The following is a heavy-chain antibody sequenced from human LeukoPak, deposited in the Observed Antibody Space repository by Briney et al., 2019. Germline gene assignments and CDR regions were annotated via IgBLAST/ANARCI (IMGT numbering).Heavy chain of an antibody. J-gene: IGHJ4*02. V-gene: IGHV3-66*01. Sequence: GGSLRLSCAASGFTVSSNYMSWVRQAPGKGLEWVSVIYSGGSTYYADSVKGRFTISRDNSKNTLYLQMNSLRAEDTAVYYCAREEKWLPPDYWGQGTLVTVSS. CDR3: AREEKWLPPDY. D-gene: IGHD6-19*01. CDR2: IYSGGST. CDR1: GFTVSSNY.